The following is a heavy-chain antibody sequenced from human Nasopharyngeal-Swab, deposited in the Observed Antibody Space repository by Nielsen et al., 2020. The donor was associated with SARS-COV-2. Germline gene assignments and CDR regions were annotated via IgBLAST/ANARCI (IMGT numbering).Heavy chain of an antibody. CDR2: IYSGGST. V-gene: IGHV3-53*01. CDR3: ARDLYRQQWPLYNYYGMDV. CDR1: GFTVSSNY. J-gene: IGHJ6*02. Sequence: GKSLKISCAASGFTVSSNYMSWVRQAPGKGLEWVSVIYSGGSTYYADSVKGRFTISRDNSKNTLYLQMNSLRAEDTAVYYCARDLYRQQWPLYNYYGMDVWGQGTTVTVSS. D-gene: IGHD6-19*01.